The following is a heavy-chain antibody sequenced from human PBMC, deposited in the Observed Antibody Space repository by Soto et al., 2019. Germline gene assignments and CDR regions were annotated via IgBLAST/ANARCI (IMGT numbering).Heavy chain of an antibody. Sequence: EVQLVESGGGLVQPGGSLRLSCAASGFTFSSYWMSWVRQAPGMGLEWLAIIKKDGSETHYVDAVKGRFTISRDNAKNSLFLKINSLRTDATAVYYCARGAGWESDYWGQGTLVTVSS. CDR2: IKKDGSET. D-gene: IGHD1-26*01. CDR1: GFTFSSYW. CDR3: ARGAGWESDY. V-gene: IGHV3-7*01. J-gene: IGHJ4*02.